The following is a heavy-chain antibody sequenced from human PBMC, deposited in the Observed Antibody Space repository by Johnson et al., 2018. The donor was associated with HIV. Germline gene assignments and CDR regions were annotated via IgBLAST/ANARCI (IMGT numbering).Heavy chain of an antibody. V-gene: IGHV3-66*01. D-gene: IGHD6-6*01. Sequence: VQLVESGGGLVQPGGSLRLSCAASGFTFSSYDMHWVRQATGKGLEWVSVIYSGGSTYYADSVKGRFTISRDNSKNTLYLQMNSLRAEDTAVYYCVKERQLVRSFDIWGQGTMVTVSS. CDR3: VKERQLVRSFDI. CDR1: GFTFSSYD. J-gene: IGHJ3*02. CDR2: IYSGGST.